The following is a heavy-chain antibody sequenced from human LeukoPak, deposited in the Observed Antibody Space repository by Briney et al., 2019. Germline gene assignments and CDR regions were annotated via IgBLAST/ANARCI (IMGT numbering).Heavy chain of an antibody. V-gene: IGHV3-7*03. J-gene: IGHJ4*02. CDR3: ARDCGGGAPCFDS. D-gene: IGHD3-16*01. CDR2: IKQDGTEK. Sequence: GGSLRLSCEASGVTFGNYWMSWVRQAPGMGPEWLANIKQDGTEKFYMASVRGRFIISRDNAKSSLYLQMNSLRVEDTAVYYCARDCGGGAPCFDSWGQGTLVTVSS. CDR1: GVTFGNYW.